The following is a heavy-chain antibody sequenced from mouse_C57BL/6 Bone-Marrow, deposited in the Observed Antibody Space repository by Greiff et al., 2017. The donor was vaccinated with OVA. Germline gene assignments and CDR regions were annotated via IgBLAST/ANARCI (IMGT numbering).Heavy chain of an antibody. Sequence: VQLQQSGAELVRPGTSVKMSCKASGYTFTNYWIGWAKQRPGHGLEWIGDIYPGGGYTNYNEKFKGKATLTADKSSSTAYMQFSSLTSEDSAIYYCARGAYYYGSSYRYFDVWGTGTTVTVSS. CDR1: GYTFTNYW. V-gene: IGHV1-63*01. D-gene: IGHD1-1*01. J-gene: IGHJ1*03. CDR2: IYPGGGYT. CDR3: ARGAYYYGSSYRYFDV.